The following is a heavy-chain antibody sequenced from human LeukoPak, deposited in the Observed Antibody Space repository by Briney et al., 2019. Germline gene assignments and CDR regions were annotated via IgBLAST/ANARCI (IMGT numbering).Heavy chain of an antibody. CDR2: IYYSGST. Sequence: SETLSLTCTVSGGSISSSNYNWGWIRQPPGKGLEWIGSIYYSGSTYYNPSLKSRVTISVDTSKNQFSLKLSSVTAADTAVFYCASGTWGFYDTTVGVYWGQGTLVTVSS. V-gene: IGHV4-39*07. CDR1: GGSISSSNYN. CDR3: ASGTWGFYDTTVGVY. J-gene: IGHJ4*02. D-gene: IGHD3-22*01.